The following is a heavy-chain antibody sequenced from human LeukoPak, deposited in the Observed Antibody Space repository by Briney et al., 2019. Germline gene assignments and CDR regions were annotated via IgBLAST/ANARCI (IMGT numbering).Heavy chain of an antibody. J-gene: IGHJ4*02. D-gene: IGHD3-22*01. V-gene: IGHV1-18*01. CDR3: ARGGSYYDSSGYYYSTTGDY. Sequence: ASVKVSCKASGYIFTSYGISCVRQAPGQGLEWMGWISAYNGNTNYAQKLQGRVTMTTDTSTSTAYMELRSLRSDDTAVYYCARGGSYYDSSGYYYSTTGDYWGQGTLVTVSS. CDR2: ISAYNGNT. CDR1: GYIFTSYG.